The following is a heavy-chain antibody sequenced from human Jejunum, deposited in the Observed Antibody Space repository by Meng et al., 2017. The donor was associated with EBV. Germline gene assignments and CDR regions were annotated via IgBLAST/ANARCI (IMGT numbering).Heavy chain of an antibody. CDR2: IHTDNGGT. J-gene: IGHJ4*02. D-gene: IGHD2-15*01. Sequence: VQLVLCWAEVKKPGASVKVYCKASGYTFNSYAIHWVRQAPGQRLEWMGWIHTDNGGTKYSQEFQDRVTITRDTSASTAYMEISSLRSGDTAVYYCVKKGTRLTTHGYHFDYWGQGTLVTVSS. CDR1: GYTFNSYA. V-gene: IGHV1-3*04. CDR3: VKKGTRLTTHGYHFDY.